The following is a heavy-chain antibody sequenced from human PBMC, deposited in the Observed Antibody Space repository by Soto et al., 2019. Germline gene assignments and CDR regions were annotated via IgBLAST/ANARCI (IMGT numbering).Heavy chain of an antibody. CDR3: ARIMEGGELSLFLYNWFDP. Sequence: SGPTLVNPTETLTLTCTVSGFSLSNARMGVSWIRQPPGKALEWLAHIFSNDEKSYSTSLKSRLTISKDTSKSQVVLTMTNMDPVDTATYYCARIMEGGELSLFLYNWFDPWGQGTLVTVSS. CDR2: IFSNDEK. D-gene: IGHD3-16*02. V-gene: IGHV2-26*01. CDR1: GFSLSNARMG. J-gene: IGHJ5*02.